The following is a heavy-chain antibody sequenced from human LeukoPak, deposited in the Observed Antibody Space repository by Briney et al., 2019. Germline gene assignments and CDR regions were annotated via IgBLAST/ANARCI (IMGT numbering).Heavy chain of an antibody. D-gene: IGHD3-10*02. CDR2: ISYSGST. CDR3: ARQGTVTMYNY. J-gene: IGHJ4*02. CDR1: GFTFSGYG. V-gene: IGHV4-39*01. Sequence: GSLRLSCAASGFTFSGYGMNWVRQAPGKGLEWIGSISYSGSTYYNPSLKTRVTISVDTSKNQFSLRLSSVTAADTAVYYCARQGTVTMYNYWGQGTLVTVSS.